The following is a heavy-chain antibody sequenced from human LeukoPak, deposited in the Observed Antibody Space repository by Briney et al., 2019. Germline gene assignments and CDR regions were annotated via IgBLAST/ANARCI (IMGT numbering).Heavy chain of an antibody. CDR2: IYYSGST. J-gene: IGHJ4*02. CDR1: GGSIGSSSYY. CDR3: ARGYYGSGSFFDY. Sequence: PSETLSLTCSVSGGSIGSSSYYWGWIRQPPGKGLEWIGYIYYSGSTNYNPSLRSRVTISVDTSKNQFSLKLSSVTAADTAVYYCARGYYGSGSFFDYWGQGTLVTVSS. V-gene: IGHV4-61*05. D-gene: IGHD3-10*01.